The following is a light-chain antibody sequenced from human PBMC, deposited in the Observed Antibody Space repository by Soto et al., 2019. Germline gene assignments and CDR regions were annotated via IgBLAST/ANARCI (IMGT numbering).Light chain of an antibody. Sequence: DIQMTQSPSTLSASVGDRVTITCRASQNIRKGMAWVQQRPGKAPRLLIYEASTLESGVPTRFSGSGFGTEFTLTISSLQPDDIATYYCQRYTTSSWTFGQGTKVEIK. CDR1: QNIRKG. J-gene: IGKJ1*01. CDR3: QRYTTSSWT. CDR2: EAS. V-gene: IGKV1-5*03.